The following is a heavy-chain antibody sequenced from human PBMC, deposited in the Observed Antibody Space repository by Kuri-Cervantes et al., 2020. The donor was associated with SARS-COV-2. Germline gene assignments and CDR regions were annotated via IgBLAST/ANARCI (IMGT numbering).Heavy chain of an antibody. Sequence: SVKVSCKASGGTFSTHAINWVRQAPGQGLEWMGTVIPMFGTTHHAQRFQGRLTMTADTSTSIAYMTLSSLRSDDTAVYYCAKAWRGQWLASYYYYGMDVWGQGTRSPSP. D-gene: IGHD6-19*01. CDR1: GGTFSTHA. J-gene: IGHJ6*02. CDR3: AKAWRGQWLASYYYYGMDV. CDR2: VIPMFGTT. V-gene: IGHV1-69*06.